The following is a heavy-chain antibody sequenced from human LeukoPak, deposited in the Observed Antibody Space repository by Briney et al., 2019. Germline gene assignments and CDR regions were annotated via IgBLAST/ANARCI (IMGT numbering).Heavy chain of an antibody. CDR2: VTVSGGGT. J-gene: IGHJ4*02. D-gene: IGHD6-6*01. CDR1: GFTFSSYV. Sequence: GGSLRLSCTASGFTFSSYVMSWVRQAPGKWLEWVSTVTVSGGGTYYGDSVKGRFTISRDNSKNTLYLQMNSLRAEDTAVYYCAKRAARPAYYFDFWGQGTLVTISS. V-gene: IGHV3-23*01. CDR3: AKRAARPAYYFDF.